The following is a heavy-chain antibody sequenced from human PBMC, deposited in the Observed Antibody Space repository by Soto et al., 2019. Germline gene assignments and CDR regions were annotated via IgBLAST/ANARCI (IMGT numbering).Heavy chain of an antibody. CDR1: GGSISSGGYY. CDR2: IYYSGST. CDR3: ARGRKKWFGELFTYWYFDL. J-gene: IGHJ2*01. Sequence: LSLTCTVSGGSISSGGYYWSWIRQHPGKGLEWIGYIYYSGSTYYNPSLKSRVTISVDTSKNQFSLKLSSVTAADTAVYYCARGRKKWFGELFTYWYFDLWGRGTLVTVSS. D-gene: IGHD3-10*01. V-gene: IGHV4-31*03.